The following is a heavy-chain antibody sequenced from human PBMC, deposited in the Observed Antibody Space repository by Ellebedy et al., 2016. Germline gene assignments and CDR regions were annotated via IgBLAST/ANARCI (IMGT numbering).Heavy chain of an antibody. V-gene: IGHV3-30*18. CDR3: AKQRAMVDY. CDR2: ISYDGSNK. Sequence: GGSLRLSXAASGFTFSSYGMHWVRQAPGKGLEWVAVISYDGSNKYYADSVKGRFTISRDNSKNTLYLQMNSLRAEDTAVYYCAKQRAMVDYWGQGTLVTVSS. J-gene: IGHJ4*02. CDR1: GFTFSSYG. D-gene: IGHD5-18*01.